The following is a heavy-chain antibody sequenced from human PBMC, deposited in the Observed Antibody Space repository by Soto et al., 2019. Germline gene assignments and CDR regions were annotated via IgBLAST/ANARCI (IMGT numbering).Heavy chain of an antibody. Sequence: GGSLRLSCAASGFTFSDYYMSWIRQAPGKGLEWVSYISSSSSYTNYADSVKGRFTISRDNAKNSLYLQMNSLRAEDTAMYYCARDLQPLLSDYWGQGTLVTVSS. J-gene: IGHJ4*02. CDR2: ISSSSSYT. CDR3: ARDLQPLLSDY. CDR1: GFTFSDYY. V-gene: IGHV3-11*05. D-gene: IGHD2-21*02.